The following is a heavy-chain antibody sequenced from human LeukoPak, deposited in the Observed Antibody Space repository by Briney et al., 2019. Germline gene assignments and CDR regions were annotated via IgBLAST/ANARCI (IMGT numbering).Heavy chain of an antibody. D-gene: IGHD5-12*01. Sequence: ASVKVSCKASGYTFTGYCMHWVRQAPGQGLEWMGWINPNSGGTNYAQKFQGRVTMTRDTSISTAYMELSRLRSDDTAVYYCARDASDIARLDYFDYWGQGTLVTVSS. CDR3: ARDASDIARLDYFDY. V-gene: IGHV1-2*02. CDR1: GYTFTGYC. J-gene: IGHJ4*02. CDR2: INPNSGGT.